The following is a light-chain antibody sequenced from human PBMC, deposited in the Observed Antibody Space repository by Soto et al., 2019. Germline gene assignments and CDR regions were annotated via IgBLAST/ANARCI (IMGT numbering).Light chain of an antibody. Sequence: EIVLTQSPGTLSLSPGERATLSCRASQRVSSTYIAWYQQNPGRAPRLLIYGASSRATCIPDRFSGSGSGTDFTLTISRLEPEDFAVYFCQQYGRSPPFTFGRGTKVEIK. J-gene: IGKJ2*01. CDR2: GAS. CDR1: QRVSSTY. V-gene: IGKV3-20*01. CDR3: QQYGRSPPFT.